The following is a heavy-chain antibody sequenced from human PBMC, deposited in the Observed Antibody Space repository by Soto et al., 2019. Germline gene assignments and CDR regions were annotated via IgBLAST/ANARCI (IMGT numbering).Heavy chain of an antibody. D-gene: IGHD4-17*01. CDR3: AREDYGDLNWYFDL. CDR2: ISSSSIYI. J-gene: IGHJ2*01. V-gene: IGHV3-21*01. Sequence: EVQLVESGGGLVKPGGSLRLSCAASGFTFRSYSMNWVRQAPGKGLEWVSSISSSSIYIYYADSVKGRFTISRDIAKNSLYLQMNSLRAEDTAVYYCAREDYGDLNWYFDLWGRGTLVTVSS. CDR1: GFTFRSYS.